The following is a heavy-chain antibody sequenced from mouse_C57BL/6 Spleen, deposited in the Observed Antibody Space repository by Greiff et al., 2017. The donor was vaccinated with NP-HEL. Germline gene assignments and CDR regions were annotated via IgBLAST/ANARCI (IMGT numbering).Heavy chain of an antibody. Sequence: VQLQQSGAELARPGASVKLSCKASGYTFTSYGISWVKQRTGQGLEWIGEIYPRSGNTYYNEKFKGKATLTADKSSSTAYMELRSLTSEDSAVYFCARMGKNYSNYEDYWGQGTTLTVSS. J-gene: IGHJ2*01. V-gene: IGHV1-81*01. D-gene: IGHD2-5*01. CDR2: IYPRSGNT. CDR1: GYTFTSYG. CDR3: ARMGKNYSNYEDY.